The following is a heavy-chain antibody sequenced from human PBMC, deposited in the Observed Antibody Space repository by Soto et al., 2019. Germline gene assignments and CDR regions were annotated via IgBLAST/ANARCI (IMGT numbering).Heavy chain of an antibody. CDR2: ITSSGSTT. D-gene: IGHD3-16*02. V-gene: IGHV3-48*03. Sequence: DVHLVESGGGLAQPGGSLRLSCAASGFTFSSYEMNWVRQAPGKGLEWISYITSSGSTTYYADSVKGRFTISRDNAKNSLYLQMNSLRADDTAVYYCARGNSPVSVYWGQGTLVTVSS. J-gene: IGHJ4*02. CDR1: GFTFSSYE. CDR3: ARGNSPVSVY.